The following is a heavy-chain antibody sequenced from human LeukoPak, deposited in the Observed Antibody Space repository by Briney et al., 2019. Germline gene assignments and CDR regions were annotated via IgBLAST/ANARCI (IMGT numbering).Heavy chain of an antibody. J-gene: IGHJ4*02. Sequence: GGSLRLSCAASGFTFDDYTMHWVRQAPGKGLEWVSLISWDGGSTYYADSVKGRFTISRDNSKSSLYLQMNSLRTEDTALYYCAKDIGTAMVLDYWGQGTLVTVSS. D-gene: IGHD5-18*01. CDR3: AKDIGTAMVLDY. V-gene: IGHV3-43*01. CDR2: ISWDGGST. CDR1: GFTFDDYT.